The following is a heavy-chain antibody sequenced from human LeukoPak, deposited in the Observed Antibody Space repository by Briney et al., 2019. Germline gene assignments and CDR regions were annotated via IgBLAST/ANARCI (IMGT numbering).Heavy chain of an antibody. D-gene: IGHD5-18*01. J-gene: IGHJ4*02. Sequence: PGGSLRLSCAASGFTFSSHAMSWVRQAPGKGLEWVSAISADSYYIYYADSVQGRFTISRDNSKNTLYLHMNSLRAEDTALYFCANFVDTSMGGNDYWGQGTLVTVSS. CDR3: ANFVDTSMGGNDY. CDR2: ISADSYYI. CDR1: GFTFSSHA. V-gene: IGHV3-23*01.